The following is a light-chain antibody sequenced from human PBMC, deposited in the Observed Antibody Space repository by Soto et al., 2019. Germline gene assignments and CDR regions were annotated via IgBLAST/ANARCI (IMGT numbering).Light chain of an antibody. V-gene: IGLV3-1*01. Sequence: SYELTQPPSVSVSPGQTASITCSGDKLGDKYACWYQQKPGQSPVLVIYQDSNRPSGIPERFSGSKSGNTATLTISGTQAMDEADYYCQAWDSTTYVFGTGTKLTVL. CDR1: KLGDKY. J-gene: IGLJ1*01. CDR3: QAWDSTTYV. CDR2: QDS.